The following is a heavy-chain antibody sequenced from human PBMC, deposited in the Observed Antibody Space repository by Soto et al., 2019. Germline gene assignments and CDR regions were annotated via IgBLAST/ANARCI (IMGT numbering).Heavy chain of an antibody. J-gene: IGHJ6*02. D-gene: IGHD1-1*01. CDR1: GGTFSSYA. Sequence: SVKVSCKASGGTFSSYAISWVRQAPGQGLEWMGGIIPIFGTANYAQKFQGRVTITADESTSTAYMELSSLRSGDTAVYYCAVQYYSYYGVDVWGQGTTVTVSS. CDR3: AVQYYSYYGVDV. CDR2: IIPIFGTA. V-gene: IGHV1-69*13.